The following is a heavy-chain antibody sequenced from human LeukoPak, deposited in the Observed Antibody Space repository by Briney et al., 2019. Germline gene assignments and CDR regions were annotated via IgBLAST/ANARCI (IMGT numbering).Heavy chain of an antibody. CDR3: ARHTLDDWWLLPRERDWFDP. V-gene: IGHV4-39*01. Sequence: SETLSLTCTVSGGSISSSSYYWGWIRQPPGKGLEWIGSIYYSGSTYYNPSLKSRVTISVDTSKNQFSLKLSSVTAADTAVYYSARHTLDDWWLLPRERDWFDPWGQGTLVTVSS. D-gene: IGHD3-22*01. CDR2: IYYSGST. CDR1: GGSISSSSYY. J-gene: IGHJ5*02.